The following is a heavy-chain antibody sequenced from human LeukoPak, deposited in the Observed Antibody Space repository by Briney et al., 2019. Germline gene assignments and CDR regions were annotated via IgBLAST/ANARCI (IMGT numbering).Heavy chain of an antibody. CDR3: ARAFVSWTQYYYDSSGGDAFDI. CDR1: GFTFSDYY. CDR2: ISSSGSTI. D-gene: IGHD3-22*01. Sequence: GGSLRLSCAASGFTFSDYYMSWIRQAPGKGLEWVSYISSSGSTIYYADSVKGRFTISRDNAKNSLYLQMNSLRAEDTAVYYCARAFVSWTQYYYDSSGGDAFDIWGQGTMVTVSS. J-gene: IGHJ3*02. V-gene: IGHV3-11*01.